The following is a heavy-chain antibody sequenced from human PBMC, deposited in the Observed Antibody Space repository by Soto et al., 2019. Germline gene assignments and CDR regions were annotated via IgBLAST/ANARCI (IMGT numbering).Heavy chain of an antibody. CDR1: GYTLTELS. D-gene: IGHD5-18*01. Sequence: ASVKVSCKVSGYTLTELSMHWVRQAPGKGLEWMGGFDPEDGETIYAQKFQGRVTMTEDTSTDTAYMELSSLRSEDTAVYYCATRIQLWRPFDYWGQGTLVTVSS. CDR3: ATRIQLWRPFDY. CDR2: FDPEDGET. J-gene: IGHJ4*02. V-gene: IGHV1-24*01.